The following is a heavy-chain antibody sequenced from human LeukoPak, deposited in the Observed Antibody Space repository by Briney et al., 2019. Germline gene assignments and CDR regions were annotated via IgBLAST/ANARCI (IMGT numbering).Heavy chain of an antibody. CDR2: VYYSGIT. CDR1: GGSISTYY. D-gene: IGHD4-17*01. CDR3: ARESDYSNFDY. V-gene: IGHV4-59*01. J-gene: IGHJ4*02. Sequence: PSETLSLTCTVSGGSISTYYWSWIRQPPGKGLEWIGYVYYSGITNSNPSLTRRVTIEVDTSKNQFSLRLRSVTAADTAVYYCARESDYSNFDYWGQGILVTVSS.